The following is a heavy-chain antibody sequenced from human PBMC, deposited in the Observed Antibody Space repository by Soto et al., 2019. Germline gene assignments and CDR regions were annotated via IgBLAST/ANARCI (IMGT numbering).Heavy chain of an antibody. D-gene: IGHD3-9*01. J-gene: IGHJ2*01. Sequence: GLEWMGWIRAYNGNTNYAQKLQGRVTMTTDTSTSTAYMELRSLRSEDTAVYYCARDVYFFFQAEDGIRYTDPGSAFLLNRTSDL. V-gene: IGHV1-18*01. CDR3: ARDVYFFFQAEDGIRYTDPGSAFLLNRTSDL. CDR2: IRAYNGNT.